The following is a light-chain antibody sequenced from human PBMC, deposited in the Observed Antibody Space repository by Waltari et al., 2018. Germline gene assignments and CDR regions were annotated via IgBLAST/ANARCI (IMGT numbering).Light chain of an antibody. CDR1: TSDTGGYNY. CDR2: EVS. Sequence: HSPLTQPPSASGSPGHSVTISRTGTTSDTGGYNYLSWYQQPPGKAPKLMIYEVSKRPSGVPDRFSGSKSGNTASLTVSGLQAEDEADYYCSSYAGSNPYVFGTGTKVTVL. CDR3: SSYAGSNPYV. J-gene: IGLJ1*01. V-gene: IGLV2-8*01.